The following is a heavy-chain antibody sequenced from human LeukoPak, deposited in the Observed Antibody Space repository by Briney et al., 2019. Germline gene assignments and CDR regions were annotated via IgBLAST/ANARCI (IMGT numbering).Heavy chain of an antibody. V-gene: IGHV1-69*05. J-gene: IGHJ4*02. CDR1: GGTFSSYA. CDR3: ARENSSSWYFDY. CDR2: IIPISGTA. D-gene: IGHD6-13*01. Sequence: SVKVSCKASGGTFSSYAISWVRQAPGQGLEWMGRIIPISGTANYAQKFQGGVTITTDESTSTAYMELSSLRSEDTAVYYCARENSSSWYFDYWGQGTLVTVSS.